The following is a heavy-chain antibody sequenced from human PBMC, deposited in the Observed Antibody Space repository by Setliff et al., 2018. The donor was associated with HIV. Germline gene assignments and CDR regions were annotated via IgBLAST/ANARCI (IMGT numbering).Heavy chain of an antibody. D-gene: IGHD3-3*01. CDR3: VKSVGDFWNRGFDS. CDR1: GFTFSSYS. J-gene: IGHJ5*01. Sequence: GGSLRLSCAASGFTFSSYSMHWVRQAPGKGLEYVSDISSNGFSTYYTESVKGRFTVSRDNSKNTLYLQMNSLRPGDTAVYYCVKSVGDFWNRGFDSWGQGTQVTVSS. V-gene: IGHV3-64D*06. CDR2: ISSNGFST.